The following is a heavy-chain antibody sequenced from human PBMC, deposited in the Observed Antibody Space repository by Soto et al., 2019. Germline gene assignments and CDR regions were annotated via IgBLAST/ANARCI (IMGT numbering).Heavy chain of an antibody. D-gene: IGHD3-22*01. CDR2: ISSSSSTI. V-gene: IGHV3-48*01. Sequence: PVGSLRLSCAASGLTFSSYSMNWVRQAPGKGLEWVSYISSSSSTIYYADSVKGRFTISRDNAKNSLYLQMNSLRAEDTAVYYCARGAYYYDSSGLSYWGQGTLVTVSS. CDR1: GLTFSSYS. CDR3: ARGAYYYDSSGLSY. J-gene: IGHJ4*02.